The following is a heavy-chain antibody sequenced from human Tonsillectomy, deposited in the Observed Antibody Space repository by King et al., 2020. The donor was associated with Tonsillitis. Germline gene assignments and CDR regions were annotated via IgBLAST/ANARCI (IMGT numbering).Heavy chain of an antibody. D-gene: IGHD3-10*01. V-gene: IGHV3-9*01. CDR2: ISWNSGSI. J-gene: IGHJ4*02. Sequence: QLVQSGGGLVQPGRSLRLSCAASGFTFDDYAMHWVRQAPGKGLEWVSGISWNSGSIGYADSVQGRFTISRDNAKNSLYLQMNSLRAEDTALYYCAKATGNIGLGESLGYYFDYGGQGTLAT. CDR1: GFTFDDYA. CDR3: AKATGNIGLGESLGYYFDY.